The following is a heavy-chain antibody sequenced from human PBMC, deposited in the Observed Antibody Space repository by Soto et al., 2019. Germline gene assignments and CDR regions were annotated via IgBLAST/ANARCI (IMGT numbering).Heavy chain of an antibody. D-gene: IGHD2-2*01. CDR1: GFSLSTSGVG. V-gene: IGHV2-5*01. Sequence: SGPTLVKPTQTLTLTCTFSGFSLSTSGVGVGWIRQPPGKALEWLALIYWNDDKRYSPSLKSRLTITKDTSKNQVVLTMTNMDPVDTATYYCAHSYLVVPAATTHNWFDPWGQGTLVTVSS. CDR3: AHSYLVVPAATTHNWFDP. CDR2: IYWNDDK. J-gene: IGHJ5*02.